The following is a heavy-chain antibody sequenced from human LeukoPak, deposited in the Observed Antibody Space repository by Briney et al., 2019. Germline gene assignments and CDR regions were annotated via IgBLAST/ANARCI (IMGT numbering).Heavy chain of an antibody. CDR1: GGSFSGYY. CDR3: ARGYSSSWFDP. J-gene: IGHJ5*02. CDR2: INHSGST. Sequence: SETLSLTCAVYGGSFSGYYWSWIRQPPGKGLEWIGEINHSGSTNYNPSLKSRVTISVGTSKNQFSLKLSSVTAADTAVYYCARGYSSSWFDPWGQGTLVTVSS. D-gene: IGHD6-13*01. V-gene: IGHV4-34*01.